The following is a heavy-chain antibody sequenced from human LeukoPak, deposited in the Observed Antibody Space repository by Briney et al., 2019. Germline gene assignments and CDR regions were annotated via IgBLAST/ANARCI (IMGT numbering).Heavy chain of an antibody. CDR3: AREQPPGVYFDY. V-gene: IGHV3-33*01. J-gene: IGHJ4*02. CDR2: IWHDGSDK. D-gene: IGHD3-10*01. Sequence: TGGSLRLSCAASGFIFSNFGMHWVRQAPGRGLEWVAVIWHDGSDKYYADSVKGRFTISRDNSKNMLYLQMNSLRAEDTAIYYCAREQPPGVYFDYWGQGTLVTVSS. CDR1: GFIFSNFG.